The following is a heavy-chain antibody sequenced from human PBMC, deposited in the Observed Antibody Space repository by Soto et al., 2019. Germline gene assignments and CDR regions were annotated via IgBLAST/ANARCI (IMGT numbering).Heavy chain of an antibody. V-gene: IGHV4-34*01. Sequence: SETLSLTCAVYGGSFSGYYWSWIRQPPGKGLEWIGEINHSGSTNYNPSLKSRVTMSVDTSKNQFSLKLTSVNAADTAVYYCTRGGDAYKNGHWGQGTLVTV. D-gene: IGHD1-1*01. J-gene: IGHJ4*02. CDR1: GGSFSGYY. CDR2: INHSGST. CDR3: TRGGDAYKNGH.